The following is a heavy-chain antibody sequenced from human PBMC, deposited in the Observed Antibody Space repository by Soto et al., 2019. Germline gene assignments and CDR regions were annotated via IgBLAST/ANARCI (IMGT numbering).Heavy chain of an antibody. D-gene: IGHD4-4*01. CDR1: EFTFSSYA. CDR2: ISYDGGHK. Sequence: QVQLVESGGGVVHPERSLRLSCSASEFTFSSYAMHWVRQAPGKGLEWVAGISYDGGHKFYGDSGRGRFTISRDSSKTTVFLQMNSLRPEDTAAYYCARVKTDYSNPRGPFFFYGMDVWGQGTTVTVSS. J-gene: IGHJ6*02. CDR3: ARVKTDYSNPRGPFFFYGMDV. V-gene: IGHV3-30-3*01.